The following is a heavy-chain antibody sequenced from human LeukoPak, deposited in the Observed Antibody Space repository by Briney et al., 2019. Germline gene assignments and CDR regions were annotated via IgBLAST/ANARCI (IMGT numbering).Heavy chain of an antibody. D-gene: IGHD6-19*01. CDR1: GGSISSYY. V-gene: IGHV4-59*01. Sequence: PSETLSLTCTVSGGSISSYYWSWIRQPPGKGLEWIGYIYYSGSTNYNPSLKSRVTISVDTSKNQFSLKLSSVTAADTAVYYCARDDQWLVFWGQGTLVTVSS. CDR2: IYYSGST. CDR3: ARDDQWLVF. J-gene: IGHJ4*02.